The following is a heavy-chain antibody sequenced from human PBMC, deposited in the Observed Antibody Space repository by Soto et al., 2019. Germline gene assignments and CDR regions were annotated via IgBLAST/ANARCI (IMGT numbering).Heavy chain of an antibody. CDR1: CGSISSYY. V-gene: IGHV4-59*01. D-gene: IGHD3-9*01. Sequence: SETLSLTCTVSCGSISSYYWSWIRQPPGKGLEWIGYIYYSGSTNYNPSLKSRVTISVDTSKNQFSLKLSSVTAADTAVYYCARDGSYDILTGYGFDYWGKGTLVTVSS. CDR2: IYYSGST. CDR3: ARDGSYDILTGYGFDY. J-gene: IGHJ4*02.